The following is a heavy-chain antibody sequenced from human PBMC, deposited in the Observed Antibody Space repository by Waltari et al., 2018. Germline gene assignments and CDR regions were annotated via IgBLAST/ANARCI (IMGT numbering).Heavy chain of an antibody. J-gene: IGHJ4*02. CDR1: GFTFGSYA. Sequence: EVQLVESGGGLVQPGGSLRLSCAASGFTFGSYAMSWVRQAPGKGLGWVSAISGSGGSTYYADSVKGRFTISRDNSKNTLYLQMNSLRAEDTAVYYCAKDLAALRKYFDYWGQGTLVTVSS. CDR2: ISGSGGST. D-gene: IGHD6-6*01. CDR3: AKDLAALRKYFDY. V-gene: IGHV3-23*04.